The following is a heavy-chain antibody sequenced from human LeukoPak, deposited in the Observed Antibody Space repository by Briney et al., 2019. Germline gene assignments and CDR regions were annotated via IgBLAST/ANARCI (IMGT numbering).Heavy chain of an antibody. CDR3: ARVKPNYYDSSAYGTFDI. D-gene: IGHD3-22*01. CDR1: GYTFTSYY. Sequence: ASVKVSCKASGYTFTSYYMHWVRQAPGQGLEWKGIINPSGGSTSYAQKFQGRVTMTRDMSTSTVYMELSSLRSEDTAVYYCARVKPNYYDSSAYGTFDIWGQGTMVTVSS. V-gene: IGHV1-46*01. J-gene: IGHJ3*02. CDR2: INPSGGST.